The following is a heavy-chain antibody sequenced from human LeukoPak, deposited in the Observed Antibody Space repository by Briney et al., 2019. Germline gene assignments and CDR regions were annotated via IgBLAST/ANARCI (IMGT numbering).Heavy chain of an antibody. D-gene: IGHD6-19*01. CDR2: TYYRSKWYS. CDR3: ARDFGTTGWHTFDY. CDR1: GDSVSSKNVA. Sequence: SQTLSLTCVVSGDSVSSKNVAWNWIRQSPSRDLVWLGRTYYRSKWYSDYAESMEGRMTISQDTSKNQYSLHLNSVTPDDTAVYYCARDFGTTGWHTFDYWGQGTLVTVSS. J-gene: IGHJ4*02. V-gene: IGHV6-1*01.